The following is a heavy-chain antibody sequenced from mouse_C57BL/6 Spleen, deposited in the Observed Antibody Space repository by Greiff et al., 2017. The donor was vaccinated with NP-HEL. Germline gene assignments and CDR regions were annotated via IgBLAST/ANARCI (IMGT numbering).Heavy chain of an antibody. Sequence: QVQLQQSGAELARPGASVKLSCKASGYTFTSYGISWVKQRTGQGLEWIGEIYPRSGNTYYNEKFKGKATLTADKSSSTAYMELRSLTSEDSAVYFCACQGYYGSSSAWFAYWGQGTLVTVSA. CDR2: IYPRSGNT. CDR1: GYTFTSYG. D-gene: IGHD1-1*01. CDR3: ACQGYYGSSSAWFAY. J-gene: IGHJ3*01. V-gene: IGHV1-81*01.